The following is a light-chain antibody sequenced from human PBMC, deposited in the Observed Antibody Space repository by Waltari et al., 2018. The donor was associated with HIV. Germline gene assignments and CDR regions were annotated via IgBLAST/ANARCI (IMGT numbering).Light chain of an antibody. V-gene: IGLV2-14*01. CDR1: SSDVGGYNY. CDR3: SSYTSSSTLGYVV. Sequence: QSALTQPASVSGSPGQSITISCTGTSSDVGGYNYVSWYQQHPGKAPKLMIYEVSNRPSGVSKRFSGSKSGNTASLTISGLQAEDEADYYCSSYTSSSTLGYVVFGGGTKLTVL. J-gene: IGLJ2*01. CDR2: EVS.